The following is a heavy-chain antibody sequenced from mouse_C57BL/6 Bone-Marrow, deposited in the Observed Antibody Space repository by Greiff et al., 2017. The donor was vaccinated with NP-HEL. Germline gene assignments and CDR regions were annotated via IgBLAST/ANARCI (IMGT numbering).Heavy chain of an antibody. D-gene: IGHD2-5*01. J-gene: IGHJ4*01. V-gene: IGHV1-52*01. Sequence: VQLQQPGAELVRPGSSVKLSCEASGYTFTSYWMHWVKQRPIQGLEWIGNIDPSDSDTHYNQKFKDKATLTVDKSSSTAYMQLSSLTSEDSAVYYCARAAYSSNYDYAMDYWGQGTSVTVSS. CDR2: IDPSDSDT. CDR3: ARAAYSSNYDYAMDY. CDR1: GYTFTSYW.